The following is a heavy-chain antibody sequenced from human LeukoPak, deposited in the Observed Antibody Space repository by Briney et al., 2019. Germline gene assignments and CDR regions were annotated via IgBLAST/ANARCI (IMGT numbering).Heavy chain of an antibody. J-gene: IGHJ4*02. CDR3: ARDPAPPYSSGWYGI. Sequence: GGSLRLSCAASGFTFSSYGMHWVRQAPGKGLEWVAVIWYDGSNKYYADSVKGRFTISRDNSKNTLYLQMNSLRAEDTAVYYCARDPAPPYSSGWYGIWGQGTLVTVSS. CDR2: IWYDGSNK. V-gene: IGHV3-33*01. CDR1: GFTFSSYG. D-gene: IGHD6-19*01.